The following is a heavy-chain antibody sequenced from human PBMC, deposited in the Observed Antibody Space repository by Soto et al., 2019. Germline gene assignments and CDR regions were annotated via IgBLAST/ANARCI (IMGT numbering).Heavy chain of an antibody. V-gene: IGHV3-23*01. Sequence: GGSLRLSCAASGFTFSSYAMSWVRQAPGKGLEWVSAISGSGGSTYYADSVTGRFTISRDNSKNTLYLQMNSLRADDTAVYYCAKGRPNMVCFDYWGQGTLVTVSS. CDR2: ISGSGGST. CDR1: GFTFSSYA. D-gene: IGHD3-10*01. J-gene: IGHJ4*02. CDR3: AKGRPNMVCFDY.